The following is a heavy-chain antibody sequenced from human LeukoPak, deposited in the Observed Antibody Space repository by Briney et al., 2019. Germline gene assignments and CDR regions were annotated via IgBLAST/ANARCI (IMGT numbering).Heavy chain of an antibody. J-gene: IGHJ4*02. D-gene: IGHD4-23*01. CDR1: GFTFSSDS. CDR2: ISSSSSYI. V-gene: IGHV3-21*01. CDR3: ARHSPDYGGNFDY. Sequence: GGSLRLSCAASGFTFSSDSMNWVRQAPGKGLEWVSSISSSSSYIYYADSVKGRFFISRDNAKNSLLLQMNSLRAEDTAVYYCARHSPDYGGNFDYWGQGTLVTVSS.